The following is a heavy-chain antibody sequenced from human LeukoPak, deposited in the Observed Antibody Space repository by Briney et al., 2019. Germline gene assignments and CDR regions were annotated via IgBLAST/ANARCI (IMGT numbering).Heavy chain of an antibody. CDR2: INWNSGSI. CDR1: GFTFDDYA. V-gene: IGHV3-9*01. D-gene: IGHD3-10*01. J-gene: IGHJ6*02. CDR3: AKGVRGILYYAMDV. Sequence: GGSLRLSCAASGFTFDDYAMHWVRQAPGKGLEWVSGINWNSGSIGYVDSVKGRFTISRDNAKNSLFMQMNSLRVEDTALYYCAKGVRGILYYAMDVWGQGTTATVSS.